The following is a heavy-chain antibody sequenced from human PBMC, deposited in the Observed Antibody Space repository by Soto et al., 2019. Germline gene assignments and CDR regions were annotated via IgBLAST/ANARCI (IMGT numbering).Heavy chain of an antibody. CDR3: ARAVAVAADFDY. Sequence: ASVNLYCKASGYTFTSSAIQRLRQAQGQRLEWIGWIVASRGITNYAQKFQGSVTITRDTSASTAYMELSSLRSEDTAVYYCARAVAVAADFDYWGQGTLVTVSS. CDR2: IVASRGIT. D-gene: IGHD6-19*01. V-gene: IGHV1-3*01. CDR1: GYTFTSSA. J-gene: IGHJ4*02.